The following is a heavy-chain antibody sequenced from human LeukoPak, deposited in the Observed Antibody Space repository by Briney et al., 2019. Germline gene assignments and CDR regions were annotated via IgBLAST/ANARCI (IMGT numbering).Heavy chain of an antibody. V-gene: IGHV3-66*01. CDR2: IYSGGST. J-gene: IGHJ6*02. CDR3: ASLDWNPYYYYGMDV. Sequence: QSGGSLRLSCAASGFTVSSNYTSWVRQAPGKGLEWVSVIYSGGSTYYADSVKGRFTISRDNSKNTLYLQMNSLRAEDTAVYYCASLDWNPYYYYGMDVWGQGTTVTVSS. D-gene: IGHD3/OR15-3a*01. CDR1: GFTVSSNY.